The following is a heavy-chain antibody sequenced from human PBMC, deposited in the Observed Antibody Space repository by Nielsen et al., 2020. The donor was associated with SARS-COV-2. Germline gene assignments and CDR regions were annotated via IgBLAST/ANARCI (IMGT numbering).Heavy chain of an antibody. D-gene: IGHD3-16*01. CDR2: IDPGDSHT. V-gene: IGHV5-10-1*01. CDR3: ARHGAHYGMDV. J-gene: IGHJ6*02. CDR1: GYKFTNYW. Sequence: GESLKISCRGSGYKFTNYWINWVRQMPGKGLEWMGRIDPGDSHTNYNPSFQGHVSISVDKSVTTAYLQWSSLRASDTAMYYCARHGAHYGMDVWGQGTTVAVSS.